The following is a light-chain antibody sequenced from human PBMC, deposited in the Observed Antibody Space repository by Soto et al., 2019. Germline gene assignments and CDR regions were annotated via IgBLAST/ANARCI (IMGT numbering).Light chain of an antibody. Sequence: EIVLTQSPGTLTLSPGXRATLSCRASQSVSSSYLAWYQQKPGQAPRLLIYGASSRATGIPDRFSGSGSGTDFTLTISRLEPEDLAVYYCKQYGSPRFGGGTKVDI. J-gene: IGKJ4*01. CDR1: QSVSSSY. CDR2: GAS. V-gene: IGKV3-20*01. CDR3: KQYGSPR.